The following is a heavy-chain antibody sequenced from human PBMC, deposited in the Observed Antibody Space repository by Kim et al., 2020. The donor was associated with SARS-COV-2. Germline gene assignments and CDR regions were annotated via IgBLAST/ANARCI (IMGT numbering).Heavy chain of an antibody. CDR3: ARDHYGSGSYCFDY. V-gene: IGHV3-33*01. J-gene: IGHJ4*02. Sequence: YADSVKGRFTISRDNSKNTLYLQMNSLRAEDTAVYYCARDHYGSGSYCFDYWGQGTLVTVSS. D-gene: IGHD3-10*01.